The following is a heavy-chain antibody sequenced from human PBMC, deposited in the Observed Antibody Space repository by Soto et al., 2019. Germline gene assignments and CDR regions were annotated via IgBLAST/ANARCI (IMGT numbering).Heavy chain of an antibody. D-gene: IGHD3-22*01. V-gene: IGHV4-31*03. CDR1: GFSLSTSGMC. Sequence: SGPTLVNPTQTLTLTCTFSGFSLSTSGMCVSWIRQPPGKGLEWIAYIYYSGSTYYSPSLKSRVTISVDTSKNQFSLKLSSVTAADTAVYYCARSRDYYDSSGTRGYFDDWGQGTLVTVSS. J-gene: IGHJ4*02. CDR3: ARSRDYYDSSGTRGYFDD. CDR2: IYYSGST.